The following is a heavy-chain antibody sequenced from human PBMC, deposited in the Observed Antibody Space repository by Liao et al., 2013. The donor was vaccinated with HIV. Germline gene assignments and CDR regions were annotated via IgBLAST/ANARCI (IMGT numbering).Heavy chain of an antibody. CDR1: GGSFSGYY. CDR2: INHSGST. V-gene: IGHV4-34*01. D-gene: IGHD2-8*01. CDR3: ARGYCTNGVCSYYFDY. Sequence: QVQLQQWGAGLLKPSETLSLTCAVYGGSFSGYYWSWIRQPPGKGLEWIGEINHSGSTNYNPSLKSRVTISVDTSKNQFSLKLSSVTAADTAVYYCARGYCTNGVCSYYFDYWGQGTLVTVSS. J-gene: IGHJ4*02.